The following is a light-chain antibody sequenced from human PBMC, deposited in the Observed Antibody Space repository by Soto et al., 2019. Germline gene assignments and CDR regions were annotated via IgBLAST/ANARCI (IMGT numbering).Light chain of an antibody. Sequence: EIVLTQSPATLSLSPGERATLSCRASQSVSSYLAWYQQKPGQAPRLLIYDASNRATGIPARFSGSGSGTDFTLTISSLEPEDFAVYYCQQRSNWLRTFVQGTKVEIK. CDR1: QSVSSY. CDR3: QQRSNWLRT. J-gene: IGKJ1*01. V-gene: IGKV3-11*01. CDR2: DAS.